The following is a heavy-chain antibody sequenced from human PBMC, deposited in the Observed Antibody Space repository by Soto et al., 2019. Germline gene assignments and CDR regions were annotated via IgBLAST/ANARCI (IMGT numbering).Heavy chain of an antibody. J-gene: IGHJ5*02. Sequence: QVKLVESGGGVVQPGRSRRLSCVTSGFTFRSYGMHWVRQSPGKGLEWVAVIKSDGTTAEYIESVKGRFVISRDNSKKAEYLQRNNLRPEDTVIYYWAKPRCSLEWPPFDPWGQGTLVTVSS. CDR1: GFTFRSYG. CDR3: AKPRCSLEWPPFDP. V-gene: IGHV3-33*03. D-gene: IGHD3-3*01. CDR2: IKSDGTTA.